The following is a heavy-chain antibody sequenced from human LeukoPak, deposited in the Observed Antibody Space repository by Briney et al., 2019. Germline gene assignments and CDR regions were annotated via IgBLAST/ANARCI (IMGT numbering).Heavy chain of an antibody. CDR2: IYYSGST. CDR1: RASISSSGYY. CDR3: AREVIEDWFDP. Sequence: SETLSLTCTVSRASISSSGYYWTWIRQHPGKGLEWIGYIYYSGSTYYNPSLKSRVTMSVDTSKNQFSLKLSSVTAADTAVYYCAREVIEDWFDPWGQGTLVTVSS. J-gene: IGHJ5*02. D-gene: IGHD2/OR15-2a*01. V-gene: IGHV4-31*03.